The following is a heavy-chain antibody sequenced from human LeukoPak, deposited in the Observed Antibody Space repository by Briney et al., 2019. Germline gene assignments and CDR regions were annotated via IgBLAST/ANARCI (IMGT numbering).Heavy chain of an antibody. J-gene: IGHJ4*02. CDR1: GFTCRSCG. Sequence: GGSLRLSCAASGFTCRSCGMSWVRQAPGKGLEWVSTVSGSGDTTLYADTVKGRYTISRDNSNHAVYLQMNSLRAEDTAVYYCAKLVRGSYPHFDYWGQGTLVTVSS. CDR2: VSGSGDTT. D-gene: IGHD5-12*01. CDR3: AKLVRGSYPHFDY. V-gene: IGHV3-23*01.